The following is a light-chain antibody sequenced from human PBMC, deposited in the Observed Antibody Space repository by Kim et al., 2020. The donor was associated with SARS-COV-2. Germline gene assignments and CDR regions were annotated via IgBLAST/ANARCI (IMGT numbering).Light chain of an antibody. CDR3: QACARSTAV. CDR1: KLGDKY. J-gene: IGLJ1*01. Sequence: SYDLTQPPSVSVSPGQTASITCSGDKLGDKYACWYQQKPGQSPLLVIYQDSKRPSGIPERFSGSNSGNTATLTISGTQAMDEADYYCQACARSTAVFGTG. CDR2: QDS. V-gene: IGLV3-1*01.